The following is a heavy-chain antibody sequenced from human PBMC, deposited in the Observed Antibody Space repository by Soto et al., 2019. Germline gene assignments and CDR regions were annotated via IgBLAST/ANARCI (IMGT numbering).Heavy chain of an antibody. V-gene: IGHV3-23*01. J-gene: IGHJ6*02. CDR2: ISDSGVST. D-gene: IGHD2-2*01. CDR3: AKAATYCDSTSCLRPANPDV. Sequence: GGSLRLSCAASGFTFSSYAMTWVRQAPGKGLEWVSAISDSGVSTYYTDSVEGRFTISRDNSRNTLYLQMNSLRAEDTAVYFCAKAATYCDSTSCLRPANPDVWGQGTTVTVSS. CDR1: GFTFSSYA.